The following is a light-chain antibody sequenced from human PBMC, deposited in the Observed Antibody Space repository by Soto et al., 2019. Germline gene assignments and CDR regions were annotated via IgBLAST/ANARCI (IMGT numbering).Light chain of an antibody. V-gene: IGKV3-20*01. Sequence: EIVLTQSPGTLSLSPGERATLSCRASQSVAKNFLAWYQQKPGQAPRLLIYGASSRATGIPDRFSGSGSGTDFTLTISRLEPEDSAVYHCHQYASSLLTFGGGTKVDIK. CDR1: QSVAKNF. J-gene: IGKJ4*01. CDR3: HQYASSLLT. CDR2: GAS.